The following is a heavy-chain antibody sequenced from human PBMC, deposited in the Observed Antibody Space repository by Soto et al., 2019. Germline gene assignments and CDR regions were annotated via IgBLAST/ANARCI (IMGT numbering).Heavy chain of an antibody. J-gene: IGHJ4*02. CDR2: IYSGGNT. CDR1: GFTVSYNY. V-gene: IGHV3-53*02. Sequence: EVQLVETGGGLMQPGESLRLSCAASGFTVSYNYMSWVRQAPGKGLEWVSVIYSGGNTYYADSVKGRFTISRDDSKNTVYRQMTSLRADDTAVYYCARQRTFGVFDYWGQGTLVTVSA. D-gene: IGHD3-10*01. CDR3: ARQRTFGVFDY.